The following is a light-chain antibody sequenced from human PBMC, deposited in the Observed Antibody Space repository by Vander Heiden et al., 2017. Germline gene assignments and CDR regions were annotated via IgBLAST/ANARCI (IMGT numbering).Light chain of an antibody. V-gene: IGLV1-47*01. Sequence: QSVLTQPPSASGTPGQRVTTSCSGSSSNIGSNDVYWYQQLPGTAPKLLIYRNNQRPSGAPDRVSGSKSGTSASVAISGLRSEDEADDYCAAWDDSMSGLYVFGAGTKVTVL. J-gene: IGLJ1*01. CDR3: AAWDDSMSGLYV. CDR1: SSNIGSND. CDR2: RNN.